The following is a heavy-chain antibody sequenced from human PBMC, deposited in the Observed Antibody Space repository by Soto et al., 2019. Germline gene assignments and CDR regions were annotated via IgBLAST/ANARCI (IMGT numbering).Heavy chain of an antibody. CDR1: GYTFTSYW. CDR2: IYPGDSDT. J-gene: IGHJ5*02. CDR3: ARQLNCISTNCVGWFGP. D-gene: IGHD2-2*01. Sequence: EVQLVQSGAEVKKPGESLKISCEGSGYTFTSYWIAWVRQMPGKGLEWMGIIYPGDSDTRYSPSFQGQVTISADKSINTAYRQWSSLKASDPAMYYCARQLNCISTNCVGWFGPWGQGTLVTVSS. V-gene: IGHV5-51*01.